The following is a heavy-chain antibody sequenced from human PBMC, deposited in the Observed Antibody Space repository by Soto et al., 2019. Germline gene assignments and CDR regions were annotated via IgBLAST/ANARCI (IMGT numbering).Heavy chain of an antibody. J-gene: IGHJ6*02. CDR1: GYTFTDYW. CDR2: IYPGDSDT. CDR3: ARLGGSCSSTSCYLYYYYGMDV. D-gene: IGHD2-2*01. Sequence: GESLKISCKGSGYTFTDYWIGWVRQLPGKGLEWMGIIYPGDSDTRYSPSFQGHVTITVDKSTSTAYLQWNTLKASDTAMYYYARLGGSCSSTSCYLYYYYGMDVWGQGTTVTVSS. V-gene: IGHV5-51*01.